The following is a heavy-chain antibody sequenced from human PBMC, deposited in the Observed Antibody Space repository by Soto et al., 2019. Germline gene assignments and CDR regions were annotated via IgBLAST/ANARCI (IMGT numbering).Heavy chain of an antibody. CDR3: AAGPLTGTTSFDY. D-gene: IGHD1-7*01. J-gene: IGHJ4*02. Sequence: SVKVSCKASGFTFTSSAVQWVRQARGQRLEWIGWIVVGSGNTNYAQKFQERVTITRDMSTSTAYMELSSLRSEDTAVYYCAAGPLTGTTSFDYWGQGTLVTVSS. V-gene: IGHV1-58*01. CDR2: IVVGSGNT. CDR1: GFTFTSSA.